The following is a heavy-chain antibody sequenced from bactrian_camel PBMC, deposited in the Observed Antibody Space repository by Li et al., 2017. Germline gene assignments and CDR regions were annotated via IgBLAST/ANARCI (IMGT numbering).Heavy chain of an antibody. CDR3: AAPNTDY. Sequence: VQLVESGGGSVQAGESLRLSCTASGFTVSSNCMGWFRQAPGKEREWVASISRANSKYYADFVRGRFTISEDYAENTLYLQLNSLKPEDTAMYYRAAPNTDYWGQGTQVTVS. CDR2: ISRANSK. CDR1: GFTVSSNC. V-gene: IGHV3S55*01. D-gene: IGHD8*01. J-gene: IGHJ4*01.